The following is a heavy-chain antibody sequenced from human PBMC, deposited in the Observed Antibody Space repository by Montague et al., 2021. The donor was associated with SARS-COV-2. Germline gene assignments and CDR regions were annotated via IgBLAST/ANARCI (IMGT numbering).Heavy chain of an antibody. V-gene: IGHV3-23*01. J-gene: IGHJ6*02. Sequence: SLRLSCAASGLIFNTYAMTWVRQAPGKGLEWVSVICGSGGSTYYADSVKGRFTISRDNSKKTLYLQMSSLRAEDTAVYYCAKDLSGSWCGGNYHYGMDVWGQGTTVTVSS. CDR1: GLIFNTYA. D-gene: IGHD3-10*01. CDR2: ICGSGGST. CDR3: AKDLSGSWCGGNYHYGMDV.